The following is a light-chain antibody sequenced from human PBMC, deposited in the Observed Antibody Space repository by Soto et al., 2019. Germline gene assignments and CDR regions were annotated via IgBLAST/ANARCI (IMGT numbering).Light chain of an antibody. CDR3: SSYAGSNNYVV. CDR1: SSDISDYNS. CDR2: EVS. V-gene: IGLV2-8*01. Sequence: QSALTQPPSASGSPGQSVTISCTGTSSDISDYNSVSWYQQYPGEAPKLMIYEVSKRPSGVPDRFFGSKSGNTASLTVSGLQTEDEADYYCSSYAGSNNYVVFGGGTKVTVL. J-gene: IGLJ2*01.